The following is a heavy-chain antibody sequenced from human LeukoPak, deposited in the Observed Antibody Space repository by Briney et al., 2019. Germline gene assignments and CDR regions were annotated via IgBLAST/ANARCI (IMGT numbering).Heavy chain of an antibody. D-gene: IGHD3-16*01. Sequence: PSETLSLTCIVSGGSLSNHYWSWIRQPPGKGLEWIGHIYDSGSTTYNPSLKSRVTMSVDTSKNQFSLNLSSVTAADTAVYYCARGRVGGPKAPFDYWGQGTLVTVSS. CDR2: IYDSGST. CDR3: ARGRVGGPKAPFDY. V-gene: IGHV4-59*11. CDR1: GGSLSNHY. J-gene: IGHJ4*02.